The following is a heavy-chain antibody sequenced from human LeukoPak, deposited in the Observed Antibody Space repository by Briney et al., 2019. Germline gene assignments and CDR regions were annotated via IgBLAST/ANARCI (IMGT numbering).Heavy chain of an antibody. CDR3: ARDRGSVATLLNDY. J-gene: IGHJ4*02. Sequence: GGSLRLSCAASGFTFSSYAMSWVRQAPGKGLEWVSAISGSGGSTYYADSVKGRFTISRDNSKNTLYLQMNSLRAEDTAVYYCARDRGSVATLLNDYWGQGTLVTVSS. D-gene: IGHD5-12*01. CDR2: ISGSGGST. V-gene: IGHV3-23*01. CDR1: GFTFSSYA.